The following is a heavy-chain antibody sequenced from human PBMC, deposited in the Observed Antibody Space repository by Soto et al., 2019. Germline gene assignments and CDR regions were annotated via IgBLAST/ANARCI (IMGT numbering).Heavy chain of an antibody. D-gene: IGHD5-18*01. Sequence: GASVKVSCKASGYTFTSYGISWVRQAPGQGLEWMGWISAYNGNTNYAQKLQGRVTMTTDTSTSTAYMELRSLRSDDTAVYYCARDLVPSYGYLQPFDYWGQGTLVTVSS. CDR1: GYTFTSYG. V-gene: IGHV1-18*01. CDR3: ARDLVPSYGYLQPFDY. CDR2: ISAYNGNT. J-gene: IGHJ4*02.